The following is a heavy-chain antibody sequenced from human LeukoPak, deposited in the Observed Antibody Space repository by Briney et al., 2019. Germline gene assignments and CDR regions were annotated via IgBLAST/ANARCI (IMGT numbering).Heavy chain of an antibody. CDR2: ISAYNGNT. V-gene: IGHV1-18*01. CDR1: GYTFTSYV. CDR3: ARGYGYSSSWYKGMDV. J-gene: IGHJ6*02. Sequence: GASVKVSCKASGYTFTSYVISWVRQAPGQGLEWMEWISAYNGNTNYAQKLQGRVTMTTDTSTSTAYMELRSLRSDDTAVYYCARGYGYSSSWYKGMDVWGQGTTVTVSS. D-gene: IGHD6-13*01.